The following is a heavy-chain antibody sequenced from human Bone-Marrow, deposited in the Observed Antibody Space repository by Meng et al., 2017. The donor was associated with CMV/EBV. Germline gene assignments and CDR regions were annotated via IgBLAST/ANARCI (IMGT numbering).Heavy chain of an antibody. V-gene: IGHV1-2*02. Sequence: ASVKVSCKASGYTFTGYYMHWVRQAPGQGLEWMGWINPNSGGTNYAQKFQGRVTMTRDTPISTAYMELSRLRSDDTAVYYCARVRGMVGQPVAFDYGGQGPLVPVSS. CDR2: INPNSGGT. J-gene: IGHJ4*02. CDR3: ARVRGMVGQPVAFDY. CDR1: GYTFTGYY. D-gene: IGHD6-6*01.